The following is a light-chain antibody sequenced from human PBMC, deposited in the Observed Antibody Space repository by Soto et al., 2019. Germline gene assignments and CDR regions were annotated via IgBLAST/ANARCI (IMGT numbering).Light chain of an antibody. V-gene: IGKV1-16*01. CDR2: GAS. J-gene: IGKJ1*01. Sequence: DMQMTQSPPSLAASVGDRVTITCRASQDISDFLGWFQQKPGKAPKSLIYGASRLRSGVPSRFSGSGSGKHFTLTISSLQPEDFATYYCQQYDSYPWTFGPGTKVESK. CDR1: QDISDF. CDR3: QQYDSYPWT.